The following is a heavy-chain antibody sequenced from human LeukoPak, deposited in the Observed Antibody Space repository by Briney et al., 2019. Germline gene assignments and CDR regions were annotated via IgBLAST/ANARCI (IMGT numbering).Heavy chain of an antibody. CDR3: TGPTEY. D-gene: IGHD6-6*01. CDR1: GFIFSTYS. Sequence: PGGSLRLSCAASGFIFSTYSMSWVRQAPGKGLEWVSYIRSSSSTIYYADSVKGRFTISRDNAKNSLYLQMNSLRAEDPAVYYCTGPTEYWGQGALVTVSS. V-gene: IGHV3-48*01. J-gene: IGHJ4*02. CDR2: IRSSSSTI.